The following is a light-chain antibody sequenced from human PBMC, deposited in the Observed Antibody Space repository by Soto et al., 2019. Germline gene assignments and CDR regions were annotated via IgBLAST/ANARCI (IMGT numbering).Light chain of an antibody. V-gene: IGKV1-39*01. CDR2: AAS. CDR1: QSISSY. Sequence: DIQMTQSPSSLSASVGDRVTITCRASQSISSYLNWYQQKPGKAPKLLIYAASSLQSGVPSRFSGGGSGTDFTLTISRLHPEDFATYYCQQSYSTPLTFGPGTKVDIK. CDR3: QQSYSTPLT. J-gene: IGKJ3*01.